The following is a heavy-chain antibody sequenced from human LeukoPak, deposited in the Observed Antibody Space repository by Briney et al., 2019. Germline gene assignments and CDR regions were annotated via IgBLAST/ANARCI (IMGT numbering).Heavy chain of an antibody. CDR3: ARDRFYCSGGSCYSGGIDY. D-gene: IGHD2-15*01. V-gene: IGHV1-69*04. J-gene: IGHJ4*02. CDR1: GGTFSSYA. CDR2: IIPILGIA. Sequence: SVKVSCKASGGTFSSYAISWVRQAPGQGLEWMGRIIPILGIANYAQKFQGRVTITADKSTSTAYMELSSLRSEDTAVYYCARDRFYCSGGSCYSGGIDYWGQGTLVTVSS.